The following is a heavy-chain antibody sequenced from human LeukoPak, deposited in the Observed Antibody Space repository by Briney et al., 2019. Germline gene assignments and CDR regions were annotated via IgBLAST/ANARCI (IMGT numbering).Heavy chain of an antibody. J-gene: IGHJ4*02. Sequence: SETLSLTCTVSGGSISYYYWSWIRQPAGKGLEWIGRIYTSGSTNYNPSLKSRVTMSVDTSKNQFSLKLSSVTAADTAVYYCARDSYDILTGYRHFDYWGQGTLVTVSS. D-gene: IGHD3-9*01. CDR2: IYTSGST. CDR1: GGSISYYY. V-gene: IGHV4-4*07. CDR3: ARDSYDILTGYRHFDY.